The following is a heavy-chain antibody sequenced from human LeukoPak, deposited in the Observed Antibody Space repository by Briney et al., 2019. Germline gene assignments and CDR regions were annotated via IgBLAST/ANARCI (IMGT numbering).Heavy chain of an antibody. CDR1: GGSISTGDYY. CDR2: IYYSGTT. CDR3: ANYYDSSGPIFDN. D-gene: IGHD3-22*01. V-gene: IGHV4-30-4*01. Sequence: PSQTLSLTCTVSGGSISTGDYYWSWIRQPPGKGLEWIGYIYYSGTTYYNPSLKSRVTISVDTSKNQFSLKLTSLTAADTAVYYCANYYDSSGPIFDNWGQGTLVTVSS. J-gene: IGHJ4*02.